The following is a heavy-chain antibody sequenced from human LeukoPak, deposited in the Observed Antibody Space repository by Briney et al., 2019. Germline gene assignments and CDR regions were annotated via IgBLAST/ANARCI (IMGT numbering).Heavy chain of an antibody. Sequence: GGSLRLSFAASGFTFSSYAMSWVRQAPGRGVGWVSSISGSGDNTYYADSVEGRFTVSRDNAKNTLYLQMNSLTAEDTALYYCARGRGGDYVPSRFDYWGQGTLVTVSS. CDR2: ISGSGDNT. CDR3: ARGRGGDYVPSRFDY. V-gene: IGHV3-23*01. CDR1: GFTFSSYA. D-gene: IGHD4-17*01. J-gene: IGHJ4*02.